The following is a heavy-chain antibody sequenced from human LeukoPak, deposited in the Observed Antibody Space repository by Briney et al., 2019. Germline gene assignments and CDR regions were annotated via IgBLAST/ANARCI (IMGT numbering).Heavy chain of an antibody. CDR1: GIVFSNTA. J-gene: IGHJ5*02. CDR3: GKDGGQYSSGPEFDP. Sequence: GGSLRLSCAASGIVFSNTAMNWARQSPGRGLEWVSAISGGGERTFYTDSVKGRFTISRDNSKNVVYLQMNSLRADGTAIYYCGKDGGQYSSGPEFDPRGQGALVTVSS. V-gene: IGHV3-23*01. CDR2: ISGGGERT. D-gene: IGHD6-19*01.